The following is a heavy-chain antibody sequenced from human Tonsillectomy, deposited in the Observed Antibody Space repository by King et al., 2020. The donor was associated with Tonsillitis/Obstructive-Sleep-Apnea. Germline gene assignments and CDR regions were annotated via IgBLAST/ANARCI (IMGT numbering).Heavy chain of an antibody. CDR3: ARDLSIAYFDY. V-gene: IGHV3-21*01. CDR1: AFAFAYYT. J-gene: IGHJ4*02. Sequence: LVESGGGLVKPGGSLMLSCEASAFAFAYYTFDWVRPAPGKGLGWVSSIDATGNHVYYADSVKGRFTISTDNAKKSLYLEMTSLRADDTAVYYCARDLSIAYFDYWGQGTLVTVSS. CDR2: IDATGNHV.